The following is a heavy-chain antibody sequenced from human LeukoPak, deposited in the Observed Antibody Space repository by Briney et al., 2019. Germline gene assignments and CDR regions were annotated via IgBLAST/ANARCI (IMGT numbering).Heavy chain of an antibody. J-gene: IGHJ4*02. V-gene: IGHV3-21*01. D-gene: IGHD6-13*01. CDR3: ARALAAAGTGYYFDY. Sequence: GGSLRLSCAASGFTFRTYSVNWARQAPGKGLEWVSSISSSGTHIYYAYSVKGRFTISRDNAMNSLYLQMNSLRAEDTAVYYCARALAAAGTGYYFDYWGQGTLVTVSS. CDR2: ISSSGTHI. CDR1: GFTFRTYS.